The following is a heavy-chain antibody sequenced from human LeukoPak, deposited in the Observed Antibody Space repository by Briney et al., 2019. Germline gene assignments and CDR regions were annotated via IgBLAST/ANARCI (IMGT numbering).Heavy chain of an antibody. CDR3: AKDGSAYTGSYIDY. J-gene: IGHJ4*02. Sequence: GSLRLSCAASGFTFSSSAMHWVRQAPGKGLEWVAVIWYDGSNKYYVDSVKGRFTISRDDSKNTLYLETNRLRAEDTALYYCAKDGSAYTGSYIDYWGQGTLVTVSS. CDR1: GFTFSSSA. CDR2: IWYDGSNK. D-gene: IGHD1-26*01. V-gene: IGHV3-33*06.